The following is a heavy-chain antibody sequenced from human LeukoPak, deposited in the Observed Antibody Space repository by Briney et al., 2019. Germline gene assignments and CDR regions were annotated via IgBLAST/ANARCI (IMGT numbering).Heavy chain of an antibody. CDR2: IRDSGGNT. J-gene: IGHJ4*02. D-gene: IGHD1-26*01. V-gene: IGHV3-23*01. CDR3: AKGSRNTGFDY. Sequence: GGSLRLSCAASRFTFSSFAMYWVRQAPGKGLEWVSAIRDSGGNTYYADSVKGRFTISRDNSKNTLYLQMNSLRVEDTAVYYCAKGSRNTGFDYWGQGTLVTVS. CDR1: RFTFSSFA.